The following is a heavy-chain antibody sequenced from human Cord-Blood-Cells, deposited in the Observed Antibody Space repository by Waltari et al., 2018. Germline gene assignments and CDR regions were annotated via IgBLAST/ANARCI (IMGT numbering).Heavy chain of an antibody. J-gene: IGHJ4*02. Sequence: QVQLQQWGAGLLKPSETLSLTCAVSGGSFSGYYWSWIRQPPGKGLEWIGEINHGGSTNYNPSLKSRVTISVDTSKNQFSLKLSSVTAADTAVYYCASRGTGIDYWGQGTLVTVSS. CDR2: INHGGST. D-gene: IGHD3-9*01. V-gene: IGHV4-34*01. CDR1: GGSFSGYY. CDR3: ASRGTGIDY.